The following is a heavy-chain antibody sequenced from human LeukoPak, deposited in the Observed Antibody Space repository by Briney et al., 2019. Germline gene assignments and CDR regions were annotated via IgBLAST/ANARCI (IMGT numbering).Heavy chain of an antibody. Sequence: ASVKVSCKASGGTFSSYAISWVRQAPGQGLEWMGGIISIFGTANYAQKFQGRVTITTDESTSTAYMELSSLRSEDTAVYYCAMPRYGSRDGRVMIVNDYWGQGTLVTVSS. CDR2: IISIFGTA. CDR3: AMPRYGSRDGRVMIVNDY. J-gene: IGHJ4*02. D-gene: IGHD3-22*01. V-gene: IGHV1-69*05. CDR1: GGTFSSYA.